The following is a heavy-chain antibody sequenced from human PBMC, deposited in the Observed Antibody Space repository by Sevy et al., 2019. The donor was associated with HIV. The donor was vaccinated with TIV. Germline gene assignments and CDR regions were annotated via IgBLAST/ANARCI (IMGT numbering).Heavy chain of an antibody. J-gene: IGHJ4*02. D-gene: IGHD2-2*01. Sequence: GGSLRLSCAASGFTFSSYAMSWVRQAPGKGLEWVSAISGSGGSTYYADSVKGRFTISRDNSKNTLYLQMNSLRAEDRAVYYCARIQSIVVVPAAPMAHWGQGTLVTVSS. CDR3: ARIQSIVVVPAAPMAH. CDR2: ISGSGGST. CDR1: GFTFSSYA. V-gene: IGHV3-23*01.